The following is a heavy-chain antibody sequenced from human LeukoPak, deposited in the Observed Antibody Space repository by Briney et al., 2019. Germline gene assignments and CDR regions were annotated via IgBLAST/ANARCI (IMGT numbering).Heavy chain of an antibody. CDR1: GGSISSSSYY. Sequence: PSETLSLTCTVSGGSISSSSYYWGWIRQPPGKGLEWIGSIYYSGSTYYNPSLKSRVTISVDTSKNQFSLKLSSVTAADTAVYYCARVPYSSSSWFDPWGQGTLVTVSS. CDR3: ARVPYSSSSWFDP. D-gene: IGHD6-6*01. J-gene: IGHJ5*02. V-gene: IGHV4-39*07. CDR2: IYYSGST.